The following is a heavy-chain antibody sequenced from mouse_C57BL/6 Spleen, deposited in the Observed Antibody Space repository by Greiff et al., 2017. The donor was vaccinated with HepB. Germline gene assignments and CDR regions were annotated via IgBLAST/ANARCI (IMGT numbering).Heavy chain of an antibody. V-gene: IGHV6-3*01. J-gene: IGHJ2*01. CDR3: TRQLRLRYFDY. D-gene: IGHD3-2*02. CDR2: IRLKSDNYAT. Sequence: EVKVEESGGGLVQPGGSMKLSCVASGFTFSNYWMNWVRQSPEKGLEWVAQIRLKSDNYATHYAESVKGRFTISRDDSKSSVYLQMNNLRAEDTGIYYCTRQLRLRYFDYWGQGTTLTVSS. CDR1: GFTFSNYW.